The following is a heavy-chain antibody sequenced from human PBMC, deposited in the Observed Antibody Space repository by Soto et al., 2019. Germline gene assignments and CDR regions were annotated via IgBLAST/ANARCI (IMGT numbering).Heavy chain of an antibody. CDR3: ARASIKNYSSGWSY. Sequence: GGSLRLSCAASGFTFSSYSMNWVRQAPGKGLEWVSSISSSSIYIYYADSVKGRFTISRDNAKNSLYLQMNSLRAEDTAVYYCARASIKNYSSGWSYWGQGTLVTVSS. CDR2: ISSSSIYI. J-gene: IGHJ4*02. V-gene: IGHV3-21*01. D-gene: IGHD6-19*01. CDR1: GFTFSSYS.